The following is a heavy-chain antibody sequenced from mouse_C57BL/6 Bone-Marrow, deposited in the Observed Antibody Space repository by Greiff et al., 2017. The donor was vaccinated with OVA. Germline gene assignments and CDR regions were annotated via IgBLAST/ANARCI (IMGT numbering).Heavy chain of an antibody. CDR2: IYPRSGNT. V-gene: IGHV1-81*01. CDR1: GYTFTSYG. J-gene: IGHJ2*01. D-gene: IGHD1-1*02. CDR3: AREGDLWGGDY. Sequence: QVQLKESGAELARPGASVKLSCKASGYTFTSYGISWVKQRTGQGLEWIGEIYPRSGNTYYNEKFKGKATLTADKSSSTAYMALRSLTSEDSAVYYCAREGDLWGGDYWGQGTTLTVSS.